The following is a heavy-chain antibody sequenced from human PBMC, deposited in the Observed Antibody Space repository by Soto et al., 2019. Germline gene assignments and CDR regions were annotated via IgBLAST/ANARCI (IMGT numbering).Heavy chain of an antibody. Sequence: SETLSLTCTVSGGSISSGGYYWSWIRQHAGKGLEYIGSIYYGGSTYYNPSLKSRVTISVDTSKNQFSLKLSSVTAADTAVYHCASYCSGGSCYDTFDYWGQGTLVTVSS. D-gene: IGHD2-15*01. J-gene: IGHJ4*02. CDR2: IYYGGST. V-gene: IGHV4-31*03. CDR3: ASYCSGGSCYDTFDY. CDR1: GGSISSGGYY.